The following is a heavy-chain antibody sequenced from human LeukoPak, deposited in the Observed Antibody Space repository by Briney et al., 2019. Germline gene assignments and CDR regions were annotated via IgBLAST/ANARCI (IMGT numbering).Heavy chain of an antibody. CDR2: IYYSGST. V-gene: IGHV4-31*03. J-gene: IGHJ4*02. D-gene: IGHD3-10*01. CDR3: ARANYYGSGSYYLAY. CDR1: GGSISSGGYY. Sequence: SQTLSLTCTVSGGSISSGGYYWSWIRQHPGKDLEWIGYIYYSGSTYYNPSLKSRVTISVDTSKNQFSLKLSSVTAADTAVYYCARANYYGSGSYYLAYWGQGTLVTASS.